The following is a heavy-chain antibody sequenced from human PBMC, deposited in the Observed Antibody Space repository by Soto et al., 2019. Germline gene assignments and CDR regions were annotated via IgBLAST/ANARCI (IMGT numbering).Heavy chain of an antibody. CDR3: ARYPLSGGSTARYYFDY. V-gene: IGHV1-8*01. J-gene: IGHJ4*02. Sequence: ASVKVSCKASGYTFTSYDVNWVRQATGQGLEWMGWMNPNSGNTGYAQKFQGRVTMTRNTSISTAYMELSSLRSEDTAVYYCARYPLSGGSTARYYFDYCGQGYLVTVSS. CDR2: MNPNSGNT. D-gene: IGHD2-15*01. CDR1: GYTFTSYD.